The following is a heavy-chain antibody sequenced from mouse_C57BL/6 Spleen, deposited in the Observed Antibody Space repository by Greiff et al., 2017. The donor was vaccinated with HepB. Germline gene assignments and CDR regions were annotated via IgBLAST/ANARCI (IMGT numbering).Heavy chain of an antibody. V-gene: IGHV1-53*01. CDR2: INPSNGGT. D-gene: IGHD1-1*01. J-gene: IGHJ1*03. Sequence: VQLQQPGTELVKPGASVKLSCKASGYTFTSYWMHWVKQRPGQGLEWIGNINPSNGGTNYNEKFKSKATLTVDKSSSTAYMQLSSLTSEDSAVYYCARSCGSSRGYFDVWGTGTTVTVSS. CDR3: ARSCGSSRGYFDV. CDR1: GYTFTSYW.